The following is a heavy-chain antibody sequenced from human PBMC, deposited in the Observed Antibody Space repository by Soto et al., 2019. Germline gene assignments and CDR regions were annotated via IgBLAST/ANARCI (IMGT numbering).Heavy chain of an antibody. Sequence: GASVKVSCKASGYTFTNYDITWVRQAPRQGLEWMGWISASNVNTNYAQKLQDRVTMTTDTSTSTAYMELRSLRSDDTAVYYCARGGSNSSPFDYWGQGTLVTVSS. D-gene: IGHD6-6*01. V-gene: IGHV1-18*01. CDR3: ARGGSNSSPFDY. CDR1: GYTFTNYD. J-gene: IGHJ4*02. CDR2: ISASNVNT.